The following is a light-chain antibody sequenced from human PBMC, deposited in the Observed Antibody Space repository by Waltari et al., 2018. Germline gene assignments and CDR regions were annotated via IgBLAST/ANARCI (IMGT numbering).Light chain of an antibody. J-gene: IGKJ4*01. Sequence: DIQMTQSPSSVSASVGDRVTITCRASQGIGSWLAWYQQKQGKAPKLLMHTASSLESGVPSRFSGIESGTEFTLTISNLQPEDFAIYYCQQSDSFPLTFGGGTKVE. CDR1: QGIGSW. V-gene: IGKV1-12*01. CDR2: TAS. CDR3: QQSDSFPLT.